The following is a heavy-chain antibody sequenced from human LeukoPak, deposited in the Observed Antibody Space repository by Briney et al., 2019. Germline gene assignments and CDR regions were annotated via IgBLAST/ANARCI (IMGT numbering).Heavy chain of an antibody. J-gene: IGHJ4*02. CDR1: GGSFSGYY. CDR3: ARGYYDSSGYYPVGY. D-gene: IGHD3-22*01. Sequence: SETLSLTCAVYGGSFSGYYWSWIRQPPGKGLEWIGEINHSGSTNYNPSLKSRVTISVDASKNQFSLKLSSVTAADTAVYYCARGYYDSSGYYPVGYWGQGTLVTVSS. V-gene: IGHV4-34*01. CDR2: INHSGST.